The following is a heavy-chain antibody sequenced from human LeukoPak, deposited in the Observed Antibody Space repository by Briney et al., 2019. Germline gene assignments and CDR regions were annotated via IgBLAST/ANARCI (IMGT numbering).Heavy chain of an antibody. J-gene: IGHJ3*01. D-gene: IGHD3-22*01. V-gene: IGHV3-66*01. CDR2: IYSGVNT. CDR3: ARTYYYYGSSGYVDAFDV. CDR1: GFTVSINY. Sequence: PGGSLRLSCAVSGFTVSINYMSWVRQAPGKGLEWVSFIYSGVNTYYADSVKGRFTISRDNSKNTLYLQMKSLRAEDTAVYYCARTYYYYGSSGYVDAFDVWGQGTMVTVSS.